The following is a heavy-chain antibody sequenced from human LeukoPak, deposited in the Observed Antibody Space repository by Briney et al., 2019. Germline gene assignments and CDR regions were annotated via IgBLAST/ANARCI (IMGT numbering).Heavy chain of an antibody. Sequence: GRSLRLSCAASGFTFSSYAMHWVRQAPGKGLDWIAGIFGSGGSPHYADSVKGRFTISRDSSKNTVYLQINSLRAEDTAVYYCGKTTAGYSSGQKPAWPVDYWGQGTLVTVSS. CDR2: IFGSGGSP. J-gene: IGHJ4*02. V-gene: IGHV3-23*01. D-gene: IGHD5-18*01. CDR3: GKTTAGYSSGQKPAWPVDY. CDR1: GFTFSSYA.